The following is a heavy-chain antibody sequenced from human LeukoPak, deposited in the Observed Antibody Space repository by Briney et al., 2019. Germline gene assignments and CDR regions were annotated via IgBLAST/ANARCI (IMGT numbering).Heavy chain of an antibody. V-gene: IGHV3-7*01. Sequence: PGGSLRLSCAASGFTFRRYWMTWVRQAPGKGLEWVANIKEDGSAKFYLDSVKGRFTISRDNDENSLYLEMHSLRLEDACVLYCARDYYFFSGENLDGFDIWGQGTTVTVSS. CDR3: ARDYYFFSGENLDGFDI. CDR2: IKEDGSAK. J-gene: IGHJ3*02. CDR1: GFTFRRYW. D-gene: IGHD3-3*01.